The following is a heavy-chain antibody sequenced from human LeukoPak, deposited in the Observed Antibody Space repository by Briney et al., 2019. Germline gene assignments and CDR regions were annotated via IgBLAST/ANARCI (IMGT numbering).Heavy chain of an antibody. CDR2: IYHSGST. Sequence: PSETLSLACTVSGYSISSGYHWGWIRQPPGKGLEWIGSIYHSGSTYYNPSLKSRVTISVDTSKNQFSLKLRSVTAADTAVYYCAREAVMGGSRYNWFDPWGQGTLVTVSS. CDR1: GYSISSGYH. CDR3: AREAVMGGSRYNWFDP. J-gene: IGHJ5*02. V-gene: IGHV4-38-2*02. D-gene: IGHD1-26*01.